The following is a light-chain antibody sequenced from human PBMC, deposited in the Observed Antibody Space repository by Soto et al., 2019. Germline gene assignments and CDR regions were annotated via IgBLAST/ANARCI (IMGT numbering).Light chain of an antibody. Sequence: EIVLTQSPATLSLSPGERATLSCRASQSVSSFFVWYQQKRGQAPRLLIYDASKSATGIPARFSGSGSGTDFTLTISSLEPEDFAVYYCQQRLNWPLTIGGGTTVEIK. CDR2: DAS. V-gene: IGKV3-11*01. J-gene: IGKJ4*01. CDR3: QQRLNWPLT. CDR1: QSVSSF.